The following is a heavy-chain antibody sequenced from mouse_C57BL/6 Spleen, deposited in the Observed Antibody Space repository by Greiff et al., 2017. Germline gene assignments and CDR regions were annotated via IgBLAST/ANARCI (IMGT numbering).Heavy chain of an antibody. Sequence: QVQLQQSGAELVRPGTSVKVSCKASGYAFTNYLIEWVKQRPGQGLEWIGVINPGSGGTNYNEKFKGKATLTADKSSSTAYMQLSSLTSEDSAVYFCARREGYPGWFAYWGQGTLVTVSA. CDR3: ARREGYPGWFAY. D-gene: IGHD2-2*01. CDR2: INPGSGGT. J-gene: IGHJ3*01. CDR1: GYAFTNYL. V-gene: IGHV1-54*01.